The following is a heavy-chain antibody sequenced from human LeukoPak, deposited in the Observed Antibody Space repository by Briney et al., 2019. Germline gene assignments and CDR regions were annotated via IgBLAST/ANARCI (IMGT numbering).Heavy chain of an antibody. V-gene: IGHV1-2*02. CDR3: ARVIPNYYDSSGSKIFSFDY. CDR2: INPNSGGT. Sequence: ASVKVSCKASGYTFTGYYMHWVRQAPGQGLEWMGWINPNSGGTNYAQKFQGRVTMTRDTSISTAYMELSRLRSDDTAVYYCARVIPNYYDSSGSKIFSFDYWGQGTLVTVSS. D-gene: IGHD3-22*01. CDR1: GYTFTGYY. J-gene: IGHJ4*02.